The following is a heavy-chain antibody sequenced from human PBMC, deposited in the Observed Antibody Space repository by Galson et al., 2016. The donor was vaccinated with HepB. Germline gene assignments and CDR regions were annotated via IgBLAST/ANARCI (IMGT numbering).Heavy chain of an antibody. Sequence: SLRLSCAASGFSLTTFAMHWVRQAPGKGLEWVAVISYDGSDKYYADSVKGRFTISRDNPRNTLYLQMDSLKAGDTAVYYCARRHTRTSFDRLNDALDIWGQGTMVTVSS. CDR1: GFSLTTFA. V-gene: IGHV3-30-3*01. J-gene: IGHJ3*02. D-gene: IGHD3-9*01. CDR2: ISYDGSDK. CDR3: ARRHTRTSFDRLNDALDI.